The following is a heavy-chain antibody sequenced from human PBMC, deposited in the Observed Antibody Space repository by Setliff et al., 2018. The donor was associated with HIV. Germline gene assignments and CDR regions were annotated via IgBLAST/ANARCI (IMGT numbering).Heavy chain of an antibody. Sequence: SETLSLTCAVYGGSFSDYYWTWIRQSPGKGLEWIGEINHRGSTNYNPSLKSRVTVSVDTSKNQFSLKLGSVTAADTAGYYCARGPMYGDYDYWGQGTLVTVSS. CDR1: GGSFSDYY. D-gene: IGHD4-17*01. CDR3: ARGPMYGDYDY. CDR2: INHRGST. V-gene: IGHV4-34*01. J-gene: IGHJ4*02.